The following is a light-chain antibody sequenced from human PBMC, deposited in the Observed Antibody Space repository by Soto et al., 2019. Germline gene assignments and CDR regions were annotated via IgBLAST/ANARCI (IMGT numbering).Light chain of an antibody. J-gene: IGLJ3*02. CDR2: GVT. CDR3: FSYAGSSIWV. Sequence: QCVLAQPASVSGSPGQSITMSCTGTRSDIGSYNNVAWYQQHPGKAPRVMIFGVTKRPSGISDRFFGSKYGSTASLTISGLQAEDEADYFCFSYAGSSIWVFGGGTKVTVL. V-gene: IGLV2-23*02. CDR1: RSDIGSYNN.